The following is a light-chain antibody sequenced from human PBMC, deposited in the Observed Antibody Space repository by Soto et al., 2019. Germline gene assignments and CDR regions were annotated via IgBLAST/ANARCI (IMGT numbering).Light chain of an antibody. J-gene: IGKJ1*01. V-gene: IGKV1-5*01. Sequence: DIQMTQSPSTLSGSVGDRVTITCRASQTISSWLAWYQQKPGKAPKLLIYAASSLQSGVPSRFSGSGSGTDLTLAISSLQPEDSATYYCLQDINYPWTFGQGTKVDIK. CDR1: QTISSW. CDR2: AAS. CDR3: LQDINYPWT.